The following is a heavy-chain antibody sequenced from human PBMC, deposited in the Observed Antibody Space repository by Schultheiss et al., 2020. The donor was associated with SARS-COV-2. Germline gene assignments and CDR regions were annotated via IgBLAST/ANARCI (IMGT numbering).Heavy chain of an antibody. CDR2: ISSSSSYI. CDR1: GFTVSSNY. CDR3: AKYSGSYLHPFDY. J-gene: IGHJ4*02. V-gene: IGHV3-21*04. D-gene: IGHD1-26*01. Sequence: AGSLRLSCAASGFTVSSNYMSWVRQAPGKGLEWVSSISSSSSYIYYADSVKGRFTISRDNAKNTLYLQMNSLRAEDTAVYYCAKYSGSYLHPFDYWGQGTLVTVSS.